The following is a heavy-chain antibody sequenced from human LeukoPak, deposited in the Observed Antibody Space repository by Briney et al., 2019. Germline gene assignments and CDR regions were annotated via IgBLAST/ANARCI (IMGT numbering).Heavy chain of an antibody. V-gene: IGHV3-21*04. J-gene: IGHJ5*02. CDR2: ISSSSSYI. D-gene: IGHD2-15*01. Sequence: PGGSLRLSCAASGFTFSSYSMNWVRQAPGKGLEWVSSISSSSSYIYYADSVKGRFTISRDNAKNSLYLQMNSLRAEDTALYYCARTVVVAASWFDPWGQGTLVTVSS. CDR3: ARTVVVAASWFDP. CDR1: GFTFSSYS.